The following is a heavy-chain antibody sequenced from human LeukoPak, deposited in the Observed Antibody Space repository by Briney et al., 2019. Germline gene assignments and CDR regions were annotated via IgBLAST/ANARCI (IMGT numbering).Heavy chain of an antibody. J-gene: IGHJ6*04. CDR2: IYYSGST. D-gene: IGHD1-7*01. CDR3: AKSKGELLDV. V-gene: IGHV4-61*01. CDR1: GFSLSDARMG. Sequence: SGPTLVKPTETLTLTCTVSGFSLSDARMGVSWIRQPPGKGLEWIGYIYYSGSTNYNPSLKSRVTISVDTSKNQFSLKLSSVTAADTAVYYCAKSKGELLDVWGKGTTVTVSS.